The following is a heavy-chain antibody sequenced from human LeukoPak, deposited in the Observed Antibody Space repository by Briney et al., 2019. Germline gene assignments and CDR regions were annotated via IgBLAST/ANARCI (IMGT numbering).Heavy chain of an antibody. CDR1: GYTFTGYY. CDR2: INPNSGGT. CDR3: ARTFFILTGDNWFDP. D-gene: IGHD3-9*01. J-gene: IGHJ5*02. V-gene: IGHV1-2*02. Sequence: ASVKVSCKASGYTFTGYYMHWVRPAPGQGLEWMGWINPNSGGTNYAQKFQGRVTMTRDTSISTAYMELSRLRSDDTAVYYCARTFFILTGDNWFDPWGQGTLVTVSS.